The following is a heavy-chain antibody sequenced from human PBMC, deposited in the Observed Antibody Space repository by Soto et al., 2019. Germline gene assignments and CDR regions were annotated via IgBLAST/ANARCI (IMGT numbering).Heavy chain of an antibody. CDR1: GYALTGLS. CDR2: FDPEDGET. J-gene: IGHJ3*02. V-gene: IGHV1-24*01. Sequence: ASVKVSCKVSGYALTGLSMHCVRQAPGKGLEWMGGFDPEDGETIYAQKFQGRVTMTEDTSTDTAYMELSSLRSEDTAVYYCATVLPQWQVESLVAYYISAQGTTVTGSS. D-gene: IGHD6-19*01. CDR3: ATVLPQWQVESLVAYYI.